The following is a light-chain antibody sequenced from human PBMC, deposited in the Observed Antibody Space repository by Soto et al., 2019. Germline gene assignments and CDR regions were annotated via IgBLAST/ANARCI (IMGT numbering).Light chain of an antibody. V-gene: IGKV1-33*01. Sequence: DIQMTQSPSSLSASVGDRVTITCQASRDIGKYLNWFQEKPGKAPKLLIYDASKLERGVPSRFSGSGSGTDSTYPIRNRQPEDFATFYCQRYGSLPPTFGQGTRLEMK. CDR2: DAS. CDR1: RDIGKY. CDR3: QRYGSLPPT. J-gene: IGKJ5*01.